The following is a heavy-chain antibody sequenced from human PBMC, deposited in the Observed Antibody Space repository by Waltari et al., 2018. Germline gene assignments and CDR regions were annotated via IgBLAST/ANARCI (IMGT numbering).Heavy chain of an antibody. V-gene: IGHV4-31*03. CDR1: GGSVNSGGYY. CDR3: ARASDGSYPFDT. J-gene: IGHJ4*02. D-gene: IGHD1-26*01. CDR2: NYYSGNT. Sequence: QVQLQESGPTLVKSSQTLSLTCSVSGGSVNSGGYYWSWVRQRPGRGLEWIGHNYYSGNTIYNPSLESRLTISVDTSKNEFSLRLSSLTAADTAVYYCARASDGSYPFDTWGQGTLVTVSS.